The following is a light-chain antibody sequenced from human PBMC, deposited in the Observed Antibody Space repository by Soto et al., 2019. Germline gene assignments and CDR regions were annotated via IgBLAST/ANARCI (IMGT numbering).Light chain of an antibody. Sequence: IVLTQSPGTLSLSPGERATLSCRASQSVNINYLTWYQQKPGQAPRVLIHGSSTRATGIPDRFSGSGSGTDFTLTISRLEPEDFATYYCQQYDNLRFTFGPGTKVDIK. CDR2: GSS. V-gene: IGKV3-20*01. CDR1: QSVNINY. J-gene: IGKJ3*01. CDR3: QQYDNLRFT.